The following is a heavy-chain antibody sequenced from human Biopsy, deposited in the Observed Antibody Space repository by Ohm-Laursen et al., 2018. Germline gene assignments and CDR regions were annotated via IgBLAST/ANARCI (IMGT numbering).Heavy chain of an antibody. D-gene: IGHD3-22*01. CDR3: ARDTPETNDYDNDDNSPFPRRYIDY. CDR2: IASSGGTT. Sequence: SLRLSCTASGFHFSDYYMSWIRQAPGKGLEWISYIASSGGTTYYVDSVKGRFTISRDNAEKSLYLQMNSLRAEDTAVYYCARDTPETNDYDNDDNSPFPRRYIDYWGQGTLVTVSS. V-gene: IGHV3-11*01. CDR1: GFHFSDYY. J-gene: IGHJ4*02.